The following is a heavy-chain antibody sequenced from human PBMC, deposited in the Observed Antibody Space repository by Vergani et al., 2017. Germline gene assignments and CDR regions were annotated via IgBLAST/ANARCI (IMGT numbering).Heavy chain of an antibody. J-gene: IGHJ3*01. V-gene: IGHV4-34*01. Sequence: QVQLQQWGAGLLKPSETLSLTCAVYGGSFSGYYWSWIRQPPGKGLEWIGEINHSGSTNYNPSLKSRVTISVDTSKNHFSLKLNSVTAADTAVYYCARGRPGGDGSGSSFWGQGTMVTVSS. CDR2: INHSGST. CDR1: GGSFSGYY. CDR3: ARGRPGGDGSGSSF. D-gene: IGHD3-10*01.